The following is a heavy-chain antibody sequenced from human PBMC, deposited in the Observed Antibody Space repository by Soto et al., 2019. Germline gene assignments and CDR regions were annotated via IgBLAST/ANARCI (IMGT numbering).Heavy chain of an antibody. D-gene: IGHD6-6*01. CDR2: IYYSGST. J-gene: IGHJ4*02. CDR3: ASSSIEPRLFMYPLDS. V-gene: IGHV4-61*01. CDR1: GGSVSSGSYY. Sequence: PSETLSLTCTVSGGSVSSGSYYWSWIRQPPGKGLEWIGYIYYSGSTNYNPSLKSRVTISVDTSKNQFSLKLSSVTAADTAVYYCASSSIEPRLFMYPLDSWGQGTQVTVS.